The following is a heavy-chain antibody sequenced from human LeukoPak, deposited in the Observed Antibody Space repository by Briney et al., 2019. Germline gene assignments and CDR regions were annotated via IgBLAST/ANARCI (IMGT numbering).Heavy chain of an antibody. Sequence: GGSLRLSCAASGFTFSSYGMHWVRQAPGKGLEWVAFIRYDGSNKYYADSVKGRFTISRDNSKNTLYLQVNSLRAEDTAIYYCADWGAARNLLSFDYWGQGTLVTVSS. CDR3: ADWGAARNLLSFDY. J-gene: IGHJ4*02. D-gene: IGHD6-6*01. CDR1: GFTFSSYG. CDR2: IRYDGSNK. V-gene: IGHV3-30*02.